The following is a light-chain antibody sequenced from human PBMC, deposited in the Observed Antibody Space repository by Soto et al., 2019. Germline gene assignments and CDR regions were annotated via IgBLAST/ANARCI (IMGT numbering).Light chain of an antibody. J-gene: IGKJ4*01. CDR2: GAS. CDR1: QSVGSD. Sequence: EIVMTQSPATLSVSPGERATLSCRASQSVGSDLAWYQHKPGQAPRLLIYGASTRATGIPVRFSGSGSGTEFTLTISRLQSEDFAVYYRQHYNNRQLTLGGGTKVDIK. CDR3: QHYNNRQLT. V-gene: IGKV3-15*01.